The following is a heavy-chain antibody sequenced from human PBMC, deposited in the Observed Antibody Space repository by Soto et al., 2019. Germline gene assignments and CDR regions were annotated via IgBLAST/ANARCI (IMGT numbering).Heavy chain of an antibody. CDR1: GGSISSGGYY. J-gene: IGHJ4*02. V-gene: IGHV4-31*03. D-gene: IGHD6-13*01. CDR3: ARGGIAAAAPPDY. Sequence: QVQLQESGPGLVKPSQTLSLTCTVSGGSISSGGYYWSWIRQHPGKGLEWIGYIYYSGSTYYNPSLKSRVTISVDTSKNQFSLMLSSVTAADTAVYYCARGGIAAAAPPDYWGQGTLVTVSS. CDR2: IYYSGST.